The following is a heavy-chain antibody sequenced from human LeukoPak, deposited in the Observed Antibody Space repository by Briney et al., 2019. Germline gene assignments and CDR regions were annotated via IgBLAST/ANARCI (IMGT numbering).Heavy chain of an antibody. J-gene: IGHJ4*02. CDR3: ARDARWLQPKCYFDY. CDR2: ISSNNSYI. CDR1: GFTYSSYS. V-gene: IGHV3-21*01. Sequence: GGSLRLSCAASGFTYSSYSMNWVRQAPGKGLEWVSSISSNNSYINYADSVKGRFTISRDNANNSLYLQMNSLRDEDTAVYYCARDARWLQPKCYFDYWGQGTLVTVSS. D-gene: IGHD5-24*01.